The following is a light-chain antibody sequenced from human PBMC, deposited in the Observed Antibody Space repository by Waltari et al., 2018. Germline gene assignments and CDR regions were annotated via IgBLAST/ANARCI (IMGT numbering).Light chain of an antibody. J-gene: IGKJ4*01. V-gene: IGKV4-1*01. CDR3: QQYYGNPLT. Sequence: DIVMTQSPDSLAVSLGARVNINCKSSESLLYSANNKDYLAWYQQKPGQPPKLLIYWASNRESGVPERFSGSGSGTDFTLSISGLQSEDVAVYYCQQYYGNPLTFGGGTKVEIK. CDR1: ESLLYSANNKDY. CDR2: WAS.